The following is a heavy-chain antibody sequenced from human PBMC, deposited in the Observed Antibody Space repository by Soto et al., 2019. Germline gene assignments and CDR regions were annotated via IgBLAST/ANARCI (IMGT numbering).Heavy chain of an antibody. CDR3: AKDGNLGVTTVDY. D-gene: IGHD4-4*01. CDR2: ISYDGSNK. V-gene: IGHV3-30*18. Sequence: QVQLVESGGGVVQPGRSLRLSCAASGFTFSSYGMHWVRQAPGKGLEWVAVISYDGSNKYYADSVKGRFTISRDNSKNTRYLQMNSLRAEDTAVYYCAKDGNLGVTTVDYWGQGTLVAVSS. J-gene: IGHJ4*02. CDR1: GFTFSSYG.